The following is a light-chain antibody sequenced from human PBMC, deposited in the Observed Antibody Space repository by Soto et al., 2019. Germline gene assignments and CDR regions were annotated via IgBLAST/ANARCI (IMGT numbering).Light chain of an antibody. CDR3: NSFTSTSSYV. Sequence: QSVLTQPASVSGSPGQSITISCTGTSSDVGGYNYVSWYQQHPGKAPKLMIYGVSNRPSGVSSRFSGSKSGNTASLTISGLLTEDEADYYCNSFTSTSSYVLGTGTKVTVL. CDR2: GVS. J-gene: IGLJ1*01. CDR1: SSDVGGYNY. V-gene: IGLV2-14*01.